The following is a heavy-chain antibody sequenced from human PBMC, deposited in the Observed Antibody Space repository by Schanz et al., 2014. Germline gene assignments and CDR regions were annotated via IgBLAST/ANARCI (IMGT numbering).Heavy chain of an antibody. V-gene: IGHV3-66*01. J-gene: IGHJ3*01. CDR3: VRDAGRDGYNLAFDV. CDR1: GSTFSNYW. CDR2: LYTGGST. Sequence: EVQLVESGGGLVQPGGSLRLSCAVSGSTFSNYWMTWVRQAPGKGLECVSVLYTGGSTFYAESVRGRFFISRDSSKNTLFLHMNSLRAEDTAVYYCVRDAGRDGYNLAFDVWGQGTPVTVSS. D-gene: IGHD1-1*01.